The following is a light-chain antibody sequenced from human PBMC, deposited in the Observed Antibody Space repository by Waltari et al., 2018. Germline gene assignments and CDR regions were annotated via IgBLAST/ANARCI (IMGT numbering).Light chain of an antibody. CDR3: QHYVRLPAT. J-gene: IGKJ1*01. CDR2: GAS. Sequence: IVLTQSPGTLSLSPGERATLSCRARQTVSRSLAWYQQKPGQAPKLLIYGASTRATGIPDRFTGIGSGTDFSLTISSLEPEDFAIYFCQHYVRLPATFGQGTKVEIK. V-gene: IGKV3-20*01. CDR1: QTVSRS.